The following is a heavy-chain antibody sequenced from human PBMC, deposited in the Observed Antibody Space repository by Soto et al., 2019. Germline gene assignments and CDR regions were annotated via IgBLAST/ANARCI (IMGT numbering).Heavy chain of an antibody. J-gene: IGHJ6*02. V-gene: IGHV1-2*02. D-gene: IGHD3-22*01. CDR3: ARGALYYDGYYGMYV. CDR1: GYTFTGYY. Sequence: ASVKVSCKASGYTFTGYYMHWVRQAPGQGLEWMGWINPNSGGTNYAQKFQGRVTMTRDTSISTAYMELSRLRSDDTAVYYCARGALYYDGYYGMYVWGQGTTVTVSS. CDR2: INPNSGGT.